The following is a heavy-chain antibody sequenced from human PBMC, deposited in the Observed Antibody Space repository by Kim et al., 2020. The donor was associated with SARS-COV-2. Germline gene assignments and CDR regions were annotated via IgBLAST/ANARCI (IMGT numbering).Heavy chain of an antibody. CDR3: AKKGTDSSSWYYFDY. V-gene: IGHV3-23*01. D-gene: IGHD6-13*01. Sequence: ADSVKGRFTISSDISKNTLFLHMNNLRVEDTAIYYCAKKGTDSSSWYYFDYWGQGSLVTVSS. J-gene: IGHJ4*02.